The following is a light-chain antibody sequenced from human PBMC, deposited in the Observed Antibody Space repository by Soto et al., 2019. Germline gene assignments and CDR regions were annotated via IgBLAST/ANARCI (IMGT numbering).Light chain of an antibody. J-gene: IGKJ1*01. CDR1: QGISSY. CDR2: AAS. CDR3: QQYYSYPWT. V-gene: IGKV1-8*01. Sequence: AIRMTQSPSSLSASTGDRVTITCRASQGISSYLAWYQQKPGKAPKLLIYAASTLQSGVPSRFSGSGSGIDFTLTISCLQSEDFATYYCQQYYSYPWTFGQGNKVEIK.